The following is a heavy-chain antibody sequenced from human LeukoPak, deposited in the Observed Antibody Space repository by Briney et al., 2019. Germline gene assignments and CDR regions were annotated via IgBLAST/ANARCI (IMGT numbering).Heavy chain of an antibody. J-gene: IGHJ4*02. Sequence: SVKVSCKASGGTFSSYAISWVRQAPGQGLEWMGGIIPIFGTANYAQKFQGRVTITADESTSTAYMELSSLRSEDTALYYCAKGPVRGSYRYGYFDYWGQGTLVTVSS. CDR2: IIPIFGTA. CDR1: GGTFSSYA. CDR3: AKGPVRGSYRYGYFDY. V-gene: IGHV1-69*13. D-gene: IGHD3-16*02.